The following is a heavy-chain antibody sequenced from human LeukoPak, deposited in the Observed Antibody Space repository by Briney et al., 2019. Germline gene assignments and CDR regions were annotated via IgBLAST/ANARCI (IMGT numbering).Heavy chain of an antibody. CDR1: GYTFTGYY. CDR2: INPNSGGT. V-gene: IGHV1-2*02. Sequence: ASVKVSCKASGYTFTGYYMHWVRQAPGQGLEWMGWINPNSGGTNYAQKFQGRVTMTRDTSISTAYMELSGLRSDDTAVYYCARDSADGEYQLLSRLRYYYYGMDVWGQGTTVTVSS. CDR3: ARDSADGEYQLLSRLRYYYYGMDV. J-gene: IGHJ6*02. D-gene: IGHD2-2*01.